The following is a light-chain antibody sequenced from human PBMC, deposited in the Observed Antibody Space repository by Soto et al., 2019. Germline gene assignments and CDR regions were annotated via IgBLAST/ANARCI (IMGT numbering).Light chain of an antibody. J-gene: IGKJ1*01. CDR2: WAS. V-gene: IGKV4-1*01. CDR3: LQYYSTPRT. CDR1: QSVLYSINAKNF. Sequence: DIVMTQSPDSLAVSLGERATINCKSSQSVLYSINAKNFLAWYQQKPGQPPKLLISWASTRESGVPERFSGSGSRTDFTLTISSLQAEDVAVYYCLQYYSTPRTFGQGTTVEI.